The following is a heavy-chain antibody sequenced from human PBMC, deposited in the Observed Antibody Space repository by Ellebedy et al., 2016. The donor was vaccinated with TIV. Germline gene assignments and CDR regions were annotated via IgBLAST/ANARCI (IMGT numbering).Heavy chain of an antibody. V-gene: IGHV4-34*01. CDR1: GGSLRGYY. CDR2: ISHSGTT. J-gene: IGHJ3*02. CDR3: AGTKGLTVTAAFDI. D-gene: IGHD4-17*01. Sequence: SETLSLXXEVSGGSLRGYYWSWIRQTPGKGLEWIGEISHSGTTYFNPSLKSRVALSVDPSRNQFSLKLNSVTAADTAIYYCAGTKGLTVTAAFDIWGQGTMVTISS.